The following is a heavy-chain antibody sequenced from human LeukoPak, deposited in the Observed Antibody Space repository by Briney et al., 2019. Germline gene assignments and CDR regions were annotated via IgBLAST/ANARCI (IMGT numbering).Heavy chain of an antibody. CDR2: ISWNSGSI. Sequence: GGSLRLSCAASGFTFDDYAMHWVRQAPGKGLEWVSGISWNSGSIGYADSVKGRFTISRDNAKNSLYLQMNSLRAEDTALYYCAKDSVEMATIFNWFDPWGQGTLVTASS. CDR3: AKDSVEMATIFNWFDP. CDR1: GFTFDDYA. J-gene: IGHJ5*02. V-gene: IGHV3-9*01. D-gene: IGHD5-24*01.